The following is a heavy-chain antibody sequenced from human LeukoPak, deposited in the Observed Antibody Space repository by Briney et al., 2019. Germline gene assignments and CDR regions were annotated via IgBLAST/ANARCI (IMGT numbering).Heavy chain of an antibody. D-gene: IGHD2-2*01. V-gene: IGHV4-38-2*02. Sequence: SETLSLTCTVSGYSISSGYYWGWVRQPPGKGLEWIGSIYHSGSTYYNPSLKSRVTISVDTSKNQFSLKLSSVTAADTAVYYCARHAISTFDYWGQGTLVTVSS. CDR1: GYSISSGYY. CDR3: ARHAISTFDY. CDR2: IYHSGST. J-gene: IGHJ4*02.